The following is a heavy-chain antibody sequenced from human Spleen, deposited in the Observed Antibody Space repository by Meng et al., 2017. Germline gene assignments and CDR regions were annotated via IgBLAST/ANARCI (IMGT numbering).Heavy chain of an antibody. CDR1: GFTFRDYW. CDR2: INSDGIST. Sequence: GGSLRLSCAASGFTFRDYWMTWVRQAPGKGLVWVSRINSDGISTSYADSVKGRFTISRDNAENTLYLQMNSLRVEDTAMYYCVSLPITMVRGVYYYSGMDVWGQGTTVTVSS. V-gene: IGHV3-74*01. D-gene: IGHD3-10*01. J-gene: IGHJ6*02. CDR3: VSLPITMVRGVYYYSGMDV.